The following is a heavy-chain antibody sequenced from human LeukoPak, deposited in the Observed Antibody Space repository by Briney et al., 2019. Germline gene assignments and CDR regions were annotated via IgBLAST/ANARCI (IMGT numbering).Heavy chain of an antibody. V-gene: IGHV4-31*03. J-gene: IGHJ4*02. Sequence: SETLSPTCTASGGSISSGGYYWSWIRQHPGKGLEWIGYIYHSGSTYYNPSLKSRVTISVDTSKNQFSLKLSSVTAADTAVYCCARAKYYDFWSGYYPFDYWGQGTLVTVSS. D-gene: IGHD3-3*01. CDR3: ARAKYYDFWSGYYPFDY. CDR2: IYHSGST. CDR1: GGSISSGGYY.